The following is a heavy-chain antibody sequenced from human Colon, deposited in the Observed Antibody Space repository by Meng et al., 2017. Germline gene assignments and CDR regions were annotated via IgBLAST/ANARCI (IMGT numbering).Heavy chain of an antibody. CDR2: ISYDGSNK. V-gene: IGHV3-30*15. D-gene: IGHD3-16*01. CDR3: ASSDYVWASYSY. CDR1: GFPFNLYA. Sequence: VQLFGAGGGVVQPGGSLRLSCAASGFPFNLYAMHWVRQAPGKGLEWVAVISYDGSNKYYADSVKGRFTISRDNSNNSLSLQLSSLRPDDTAVYYCASSDYVWASYSYWGQGTLVTVSS. J-gene: IGHJ4*02.